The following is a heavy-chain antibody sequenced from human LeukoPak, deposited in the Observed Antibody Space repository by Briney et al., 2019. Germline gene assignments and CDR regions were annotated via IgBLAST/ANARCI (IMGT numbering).Heavy chain of an antibody. CDR3: ARSRGYFDY. CDR1: GGSISSYY. J-gene: IGHJ4*02. Sequence: SETLSLTCTVSGGSISSYYWSWIRQPPGKGLEWIGYIYYSGSTNYNPSLKSRVTIPVDTSKNQFSLKLSSVTAADTALYYCARSRGYFDYWGQGTLVTVSS. CDR2: IYYSGST. D-gene: IGHD6-13*01. V-gene: IGHV4-59*01.